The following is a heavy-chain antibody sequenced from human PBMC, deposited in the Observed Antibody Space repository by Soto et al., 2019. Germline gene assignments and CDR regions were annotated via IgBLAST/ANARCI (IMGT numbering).Heavy chain of an antibody. V-gene: IGHV1-18*04. CDR1: GYMFNNYG. CDR2: ISSNSDRT. CDR3: ARGRGYFYASSGNYYYYYGMDV. D-gene: IGHD3-22*01. J-gene: IGHJ6*02. Sequence: ASVKVSCKASGYMFNNYGISWVRQAPGQGLEWMGWISSNSDRTHYAQNFQGRVTMTTDTATTTVYMELRSLRSDDTAVYYCARGRGYFYASSGNYYYYYGMDVWGQGTTVTVSS.